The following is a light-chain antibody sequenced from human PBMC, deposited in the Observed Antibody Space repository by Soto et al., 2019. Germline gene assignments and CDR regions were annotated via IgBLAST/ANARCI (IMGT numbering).Light chain of an antibody. J-gene: IGLJ2*01. V-gene: IGLV4-69*01. CDR3: HTWGTGTV. Sequence: QPVLTQSPSASASLGASVKLTCTLSSGHSSYDIAWHQQQPEKGPRYLMKLNSDGSHSKGDGIPDRFSGSSSGAERYLTISSLQSEDEADYYCHTWGTGTVFGGGTKLTVL. CDR1: SGHSSYD. CDR2: LNSDGSH.